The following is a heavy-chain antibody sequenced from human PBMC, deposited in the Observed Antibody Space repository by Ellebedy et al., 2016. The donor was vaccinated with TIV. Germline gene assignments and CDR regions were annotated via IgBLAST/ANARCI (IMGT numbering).Heavy chain of an antibody. V-gene: IGHV3-11*06. Sequence: GESLKISCAASGFTFSDYQMSWIRQAPGKGPEWLSCISSSTGNTNYADSVKGRFIISRDNARKSLYLQMNSLIAEDTAVYYCSRDFEYSSGWNGNAFDIWGQGTMVTVSS. J-gene: IGHJ3*02. CDR1: GFTFSDYQ. CDR3: SRDFEYSSGWNGNAFDI. D-gene: IGHD6-19*01. CDR2: ISSSTGNT.